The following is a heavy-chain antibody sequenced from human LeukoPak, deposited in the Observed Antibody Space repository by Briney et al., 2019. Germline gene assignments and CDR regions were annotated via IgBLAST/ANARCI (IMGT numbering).Heavy chain of an antibody. Sequence: PGGSLRLSCAASGFNFDDYAMHWVRQAPGKGLEWVSGISWNSDKIGYADSVKGRFTISRDNAKKSLYLQMNSPRPEDTALYYCAKAHSAAADRLWDWGQGTLVTVSS. D-gene: IGHD2-21*01. J-gene: IGHJ4*02. CDR2: ISWNSDKI. CDR3: AKAHSAAADRLWD. V-gene: IGHV3-9*01. CDR1: GFNFDDYA.